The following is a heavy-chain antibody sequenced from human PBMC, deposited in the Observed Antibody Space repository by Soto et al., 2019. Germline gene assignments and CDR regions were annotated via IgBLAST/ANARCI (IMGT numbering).Heavy chain of an antibody. CDR1: GGSISSYY. V-gene: IGHV4-59*01. CDR3: ARIGREDFSSGYGNRPMDV. Sequence: SETLSLTCTVSGGSISSYYWSWIRQPPGKGLEWIGYIYYSGSTNYNPSLKSRVTISVDTSKNQFSLKLSSVTAADTAVYYCARIGREDFSSGYGNRPMDVWGQGTTVTVSS. CDR2: IYYSGST. D-gene: IGHD3-3*01. J-gene: IGHJ6*02.